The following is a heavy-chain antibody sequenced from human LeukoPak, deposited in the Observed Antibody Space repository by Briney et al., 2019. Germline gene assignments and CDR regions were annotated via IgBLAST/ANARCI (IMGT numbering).Heavy chain of an antibody. D-gene: IGHD5-12*01. CDR3: ARHMGNSGYEHFDY. V-gene: IGHV4-39*01. Sequence: SETLSLTCTVSGGSISSSGYYWGWIRQPPRKGLEWIGSMYSGGSTYYNASLKSRVTFSVDTSKNQFSLKLSSVTAADTAVYYCARHMGNSGYEHFDYWGQGTLVTVSS. J-gene: IGHJ4*02. CDR2: MYSGGST. CDR1: GGSISSSGYY.